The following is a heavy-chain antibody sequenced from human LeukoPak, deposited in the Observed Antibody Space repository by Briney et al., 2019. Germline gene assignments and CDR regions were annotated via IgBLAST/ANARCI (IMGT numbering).Heavy chain of an antibody. CDR2: IYSGGST. D-gene: IGHD6-19*01. CDR3: ARGGIGVAGDFEY. J-gene: IGHJ4*02. V-gene: IGHV3-53*01. CDR1: GFTVSTDY. Sequence: GGSLRLSCAASGFTVSTDYTNWVRQAPGEGLEWVSVIYSGGSTYYADSVKGRFTISRDNSKNTLYLQMNSLRAEDTAVYYCARGGIGVAGDFEYWGQGTLVTVSS.